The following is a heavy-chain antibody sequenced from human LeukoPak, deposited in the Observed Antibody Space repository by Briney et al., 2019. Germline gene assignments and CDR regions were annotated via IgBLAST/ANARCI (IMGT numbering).Heavy chain of an antibody. D-gene: IGHD4-17*01. CDR2: IYYSGST. J-gene: IGHJ3*02. CDR3: ARLDGDYTGVTFDI. Sequence: SETLSLTCTVSGGSISSYYWSWIRQPPGKGLEWIGYIYYSGSTNYNPSLNSRVTISVDTSINQFSLKLTSVTDADTAVYYCARLDGDYTGVTFDIWGQGTMVTVSS. V-gene: IGHV4-59*01. CDR1: GGSISSYY.